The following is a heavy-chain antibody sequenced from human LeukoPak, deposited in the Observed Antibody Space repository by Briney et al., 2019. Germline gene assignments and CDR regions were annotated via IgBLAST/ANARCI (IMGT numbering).Heavy chain of an antibody. CDR1: GFTFSSYG. V-gene: IGHV3-33*01. D-gene: IGHD6-19*01. Sequence: GGSLRLSCAASGFTFSSYGMHWVRQAPGKGLEWVAVIWYDGSNKYYADSVKGRFIISRDNSKNTLYLQMNSLRAEDTAVYYCARDFSQWLVQYFDYWGQGTLVTVSS. J-gene: IGHJ4*02. CDR3: ARDFSQWLVQYFDY. CDR2: IWYDGSNK.